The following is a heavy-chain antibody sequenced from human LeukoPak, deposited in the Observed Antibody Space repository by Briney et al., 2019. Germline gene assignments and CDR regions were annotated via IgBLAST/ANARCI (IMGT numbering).Heavy chain of an antibody. Sequence: ASVKVSCKASGGTFSSYATSWVRQAPGQGLEWMGGIIPIFGTANYAQKFQGRVTITTDESTSTAYMELSSLRSEDTAVYYCASGYDILTGYSRGYYFDYWGQGTLVTVSS. J-gene: IGHJ4*02. CDR3: ASGYDILTGYSRGYYFDY. CDR2: IIPIFGTA. CDR1: GGTFSSYA. V-gene: IGHV1-69*05. D-gene: IGHD3-9*01.